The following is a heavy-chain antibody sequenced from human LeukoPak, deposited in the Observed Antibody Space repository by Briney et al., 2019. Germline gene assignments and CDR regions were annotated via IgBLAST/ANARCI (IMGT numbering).Heavy chain of an antibody. D-gene: IGHD4-11*01. V-gene: IGHV3-7*03. CDR1: GFTFSNYW. CDR2: IKQDGGEK. J-gene: IGHJ4*02. Sequence: GGSLRLSCAASGFTFSNYWMSWVRQAPGKGLEWVANIKQDGGEKHYVDSVKGRFTISRDNAKNSLYLQMNSLRADDTAVYYCVRGQGLQWNYWGQGTQVTVSS. CDR3: VRGQGLQWNY.